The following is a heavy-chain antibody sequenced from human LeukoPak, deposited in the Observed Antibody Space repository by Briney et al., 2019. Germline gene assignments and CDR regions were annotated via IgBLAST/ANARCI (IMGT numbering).Heavy chain of an antibody. V-gene: IGHV3-74*01. Sequence: GGSLRLSCAASGCTFSSNWMHWVRQAPGKGLVWVSRINEDGSTTNYADSVKGRSTIFRDNAKNTLYLQMNSLRAEDTAVYYCVRDLGGRSGHWGQGTLVTVSS. J-gene: IGHJ4*02. D-gene: IGHD1-26*01. CDR1: GCTFSSNW. CDR2: INEDGSTT. CDR3: VRDLGGRSGH.